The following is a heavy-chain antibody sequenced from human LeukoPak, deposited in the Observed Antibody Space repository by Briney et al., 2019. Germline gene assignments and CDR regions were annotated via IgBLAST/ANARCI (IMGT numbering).Heavy chain of an antibody. V-gene: IGHV4-59*01. CDR2: IYSSGST. J-gene: IGHJ4*02. CDR1: GVSISSYY. D-gene: IGHD6-19*01. CDR3: ARSGGYSSPQNY. Sequence: SETLSLTCTVSGVSISSYYWSRIRQPPGKGLEWIGYIYSSGSTNYNSSLKSRVTISVDTSKNQFSLKLTSVTAADTAVYYCARSGGYSSPQNYWGQGTPVTVSP.